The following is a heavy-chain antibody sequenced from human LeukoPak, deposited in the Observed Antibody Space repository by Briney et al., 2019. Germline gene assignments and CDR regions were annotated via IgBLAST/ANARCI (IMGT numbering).Heavy chain of an antibody. CDR1: GGTFSSYA. CDR3: ARDPGYCSSTSCYGGFDY. D-gene: IGHD2-2*01. J-gene: IGHJ4*02. Sequence: ASVKVSCKASGGTFSSYAISWVRQAPGQGLEWMGGIIPIFGTANYAQKSQGRVTITADESTSTAYMELSSLRSEDTAVYYCARDPGYCSSTSCYGGFDYWGQGTLVTVSS. CDR2: IIPIFGTA. V-gene: IGHV1-69*13.